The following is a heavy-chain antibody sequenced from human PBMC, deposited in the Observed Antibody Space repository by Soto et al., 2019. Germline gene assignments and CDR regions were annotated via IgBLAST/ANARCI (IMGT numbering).Heavy chain of an antibody. CDR1: GFTFSSYW. CDR2: INGDGGST. Sequence: EVQLVESGGGLVQTGGSLRLSCAASGFTFSSYWMHWVRQAPGKGVVWVSRINGDGGSTNYVDSVKGRFTISRDNAKNTVYLQVDSLRAEDTAVYYCARGLYLKYGQDYWGQGTLVTVSS. D-gene: IGHD2-2*01. V-gene: IGHV3-74*01. J-gene: IGHJ4*02. CDR3: ARGLYLKYGQDY.